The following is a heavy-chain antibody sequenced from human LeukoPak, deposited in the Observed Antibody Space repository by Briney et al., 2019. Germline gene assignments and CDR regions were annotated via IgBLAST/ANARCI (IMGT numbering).Heavy chain of an antibody. V-gene: IGHV1-69*04. CDR3: ARDLQDDSSGYYPYYFDY. J-gene: IGHJ4*02. Sequence: SVKVSCKASGGTFSSYTISWVRQAPGQGLEWMGRIIPILGIANYAQKFQGRVTITAEKSTSTAYMELSSLRSEDTAMYYCARDLQDDSSGYYPYYFDYWGQGTLVTVSS. CDR1: GGTFSSYT. D-gene: IGHD3-22*01. CDR2: IIPILGIA.